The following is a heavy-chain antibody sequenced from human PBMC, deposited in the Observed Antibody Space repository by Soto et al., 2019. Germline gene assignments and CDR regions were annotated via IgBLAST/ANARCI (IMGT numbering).Heavy chain of an antibody. CDR2: IYYSGST. V-gene: IGHV4-30-4*01. J-gene: IGHJ2*01. Sequence: SEPLSLTCTVSGGSISSGDYYWSWIRQPPGQGLEWIGYIYYSGSTYYNPSLRSRLTMSVDTSKNQFSLKLSSVTAADTAVYYCAAFLGAYWYFDLWGRGTLGTVSS. CDR1: GGSISSGDYY. D-gene: IGHD1-26*01. CDR3: AAFLGAYWYFDL.